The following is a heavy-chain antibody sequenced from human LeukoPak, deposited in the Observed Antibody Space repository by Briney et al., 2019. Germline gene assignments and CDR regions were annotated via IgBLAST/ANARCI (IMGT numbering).Heavy chain of an antibody. V-gene: IGHV3-23*01. J-gene: IGHJ4*02. CDR2: ISGSGGST. CDR1: GFTFSSYG. CDR3: AKDLTISNVLRYFDWLGY. D-gene: IGHD3-9*01. Sequence: GGSLRLTCAASGFTFSSYGMSWVRQAPGKGLEWVSAISGSGGSTYYADSVKGRFTISRDNSKNTPYLQMNSLRAEDTAVYYCAKDLTISNVLRYFDWLGYWGQGTLVTVSS.